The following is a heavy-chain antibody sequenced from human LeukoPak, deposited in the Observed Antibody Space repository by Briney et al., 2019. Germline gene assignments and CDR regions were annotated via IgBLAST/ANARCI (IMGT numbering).Heavy chain of an antibody. Sequence: SETLSLTCTVSGGSISSYYWSWIRQPAGKGLEWIGHIYTSGSTNYNPSLKSRVTMSVDTSKNQFSLKLSSVTAADTAVYCCARADCTDGVCYKFYFDFWGQGTLVTVSS. CDR3: ARADCTDGVCYKFYFDF. J-gene: IGHJ4*02. CDR2: IYTSGST. V-gene: IGHV4-4*07. D-gene: IGHD2-8*01. CDR1: GGSISSYY.